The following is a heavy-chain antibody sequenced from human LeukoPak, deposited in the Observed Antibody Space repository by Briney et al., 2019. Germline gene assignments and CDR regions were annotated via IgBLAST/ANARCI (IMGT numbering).Heavy chain of an antibody. CDR2: INSDGSST. CDR3: ARGDYYDSSGYNYYYYYMDV. J-gene: IGHJ6*03. V-gene: IGHV3-74*01. D-gene: IGHD3-22*01. CDR1: GFTFSSYD. Sequence: GSLRLSCAASGFTFSSYDMSWVRQAPGKGLVWVSRINSDGSSTSYADSVKGRFTISRDNAKNTLYLQMNSLRAEDTAVYYCARGDYYDSSGYNYYYYYMDVWGKGTTVTVSS.